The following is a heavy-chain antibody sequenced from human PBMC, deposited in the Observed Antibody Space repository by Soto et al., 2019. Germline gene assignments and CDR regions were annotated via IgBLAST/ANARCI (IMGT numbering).Heavy chain of an antibody. Sequence: GGSLRLSCAASGFTFSSCAMCWVRQAPGKGLEWVSVIYAGGSRYYADSVKGRFTISRDISKNTQYLQMDSLRAEDTAVYYCARVPFGGNWFDPWGQGTLVTVSS. D-gene: IGHD3-10*01. CDR1: GFTFSSCA. CDR3: ARVPFGGNWFDP. J-gene: IGHJ5*02. V-gene: IGHV3-66*01. CDR2: IYAGGSR.